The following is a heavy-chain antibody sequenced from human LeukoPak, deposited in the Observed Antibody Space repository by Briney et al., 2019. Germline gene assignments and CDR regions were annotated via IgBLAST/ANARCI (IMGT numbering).Heavy chain of an antibody. Sequence: GGSLRLSCAASGFTFSSYWMSWVRQAPGKGLEWVAGIKQDGSEKYYVDSVKGRFTISRDNAKSSLYLQMNSLRAEDTAVFYCARGSGGLIYYWGQGTLVTVSS. CDR3: ARGSGGLIYY. CDR2: IKQDGSEK. D-gene: IGHD3-10*01. CDR1: GFTFSSYW. J-gene: IGHJ4*02. V-gene: IGHV3-7*05.